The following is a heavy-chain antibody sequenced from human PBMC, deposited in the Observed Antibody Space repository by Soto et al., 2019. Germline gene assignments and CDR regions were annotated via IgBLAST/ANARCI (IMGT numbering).Heavy chain of an antibody. D-gene: IGHD2-2*01. CDR2: ISAYNGNT. CDR3: ARVGIVVVPAAIDY. CDR1: GYTFTSYG. J-gene: IGHJ4*02. Sequence: GASVKVSCKASGYTFTSYGISWVRQAPGQGLEWMGWISAYNGNTNYAQKLQGRVTTTTDTSTSAAYMELRSLRSDDTAVYYCARVGIVVVPAAIDYWGQGTLVTVSS. V-gene: IGHV1-18*01.